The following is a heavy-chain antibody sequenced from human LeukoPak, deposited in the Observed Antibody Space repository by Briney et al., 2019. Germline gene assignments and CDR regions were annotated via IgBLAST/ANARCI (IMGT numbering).Heavy chain of an antibody. CDR1: GYTFTGYY. J-gene: IGHJ4*02. CDR2: INPNSGGT. Sequence: GASVKVSCKTSGYTFTGYYIHWVRQAPGQELEWMGWINPNSGGTNYAQKFQGRVTMTRDTSISTAYMELSRLRSDDTAVYYCARDGFGEPDYWGQGTLVTVSS. D-gene: IGHD3-10*01. CDR3: ARDGFGEPDY. V-gene: IGHV1-2*02.